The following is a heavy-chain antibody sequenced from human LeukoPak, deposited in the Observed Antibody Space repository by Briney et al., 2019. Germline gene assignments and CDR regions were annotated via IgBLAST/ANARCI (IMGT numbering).Heavy chain of an antibody. V-gene: IGHV4-59*01. CDR3: ARSDTVTTREFDY. J-gene: IGHJ4*02. D-gene: IGHD4-17*01. CDR2: IYYSGST. CDR1: GGSISSYY. Sequence: KPSETLSLTCTVSGGSISSYYWSWIRQSPGKGLDWIGYIYYSGSTNYNPSLKSRVTISVDTSKNKFSLKLSSVTAADTAVYYCARSDTVTTREFDYWGQGTLVTVSS.